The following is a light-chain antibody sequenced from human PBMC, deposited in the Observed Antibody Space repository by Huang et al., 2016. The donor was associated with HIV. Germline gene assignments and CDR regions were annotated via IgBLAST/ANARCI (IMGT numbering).Light chain of an antibody. J-gene: IGKJ4*01. CDR3: QQSRSLPRT. V-gene: IGKV1-39*01. CDR1: EKIVYA. CDR2: AAS. Sequence: DIQLTQSPSSLSASVGDGITITCLASEKIVYALSWFLQRPGRAPEALIYAASRLHAGVPSKFRATGSGTNFTLSIDGLGPEDFATYYCQQSRSLPRTYGGGTKVDI.